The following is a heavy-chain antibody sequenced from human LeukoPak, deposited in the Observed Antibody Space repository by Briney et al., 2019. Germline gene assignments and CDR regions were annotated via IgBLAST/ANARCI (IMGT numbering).Heavy chain of an antibody. Sequence: GGSLRLSCVASGFTFSSYDMNWVRQAPGKGLEWVSGISASGGSTYYADSVKGRFTISRDNSKNTLYLQMNSLRTEDTALYYCARNPSSLDIAAAGNLGQGTLVTVPS. V-gene: IGHV3-23*01. D-gene: IGHD6-13*01. CDR1: GFTFSSYD. CDR3: ARNPSSLDIAAAGN. CDR2: ISASGGST. J-gene: IGHJ4*02.